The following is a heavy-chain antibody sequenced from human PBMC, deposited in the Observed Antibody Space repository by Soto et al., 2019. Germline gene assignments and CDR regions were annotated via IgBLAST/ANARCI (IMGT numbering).Heavy chain of an antibody. D-gene: IGHD6-19*01. CDR3: ASPPEGYSSGWYHTP. V-gene: IGHV3-23*01. J-gene: IGHJ5*02. Sequence: GGSLRLSCAASGFTFSSYAISWVRQAPGKGLEWVSAISGSGGSTYYADSVKGRFTISRDNAKNSLYLQMNSLRAEDTAVYYCASPPEGYSSGWYHTPWGQGTLVTSPQ. CDR2: ISGSGGST. CDR1: GFTFSSYA.